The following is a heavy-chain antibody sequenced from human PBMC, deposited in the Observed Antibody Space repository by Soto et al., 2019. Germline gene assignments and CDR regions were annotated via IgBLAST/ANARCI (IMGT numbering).Heavy chain of an antibody. J-gene: IGHJ6*02. CDR2: IWNDGSNS. CDR1: GFTFNNYG. CDR3: ARRQIPPPTRGAANARGGMDV. D-gene: IGHD6-13*01. V-gene: IGHV3-33*01. Sequence: QVQLVESGGGVVQPGRSLRLSCAASGFTFNNYGMHWVRQAPGKGLEWLAVIWNDGSNSSYANSVKGRFTISRDNSKNTLYLQMSSLRAEDTVVYYCARRQIPPPTRGAANARGGMDVRGQGTTVTVSS.